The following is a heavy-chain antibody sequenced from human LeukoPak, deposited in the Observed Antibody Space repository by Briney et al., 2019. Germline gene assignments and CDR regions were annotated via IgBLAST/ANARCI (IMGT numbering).Heavy chain of an antibody. Sequence: PSETLSLTCTASGYSISSAYYWGWIRQPPGKGLEWIGSIYHSGSTYYNPSLKSRVTISVDTSKNQFSLKLSSVTAADTAVYYCARHPTTWGNYYGSGAHQNYYYYMDVWGKGTTVTISS. J-gene: IGHJ6*03. CDR1: GYSISSAYY. CDR3: ARHPTTWGNYYGSGAHQNYYYYMDV. D-gene: IGHD3-10*01. V-gene: IGHV4-38-2*02. CDR2: IYHSGST.